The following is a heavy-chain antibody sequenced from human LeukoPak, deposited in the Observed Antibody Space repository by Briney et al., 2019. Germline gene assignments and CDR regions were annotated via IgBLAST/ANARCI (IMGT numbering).Heavy chain of an antibody. J-gene: IGHJ4*02. CDR2: ISYDGSNK. V-gene: IGHV3-30*04. Sequence: PGGSPRLSCAASGFTFSSYAMHWVRQAPGKGLEWVAVISYDGSNKYYADSVKGRFTISRDNSKNTLYLQMNSLRAEDTAVYYCARDPKWSNYFDYWGQGTLVTVSS. CDR1: GFTFSSYA. D-gene: IGHD3-3*01. CDR3: ARDPKWSNYFDY.